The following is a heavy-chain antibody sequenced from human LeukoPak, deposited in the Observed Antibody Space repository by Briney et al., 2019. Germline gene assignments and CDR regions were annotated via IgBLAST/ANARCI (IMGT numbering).Heavy chain of an antibody. J-gene: IGHJ4*02. CDR1: GFTFSSYG. D-gene: IGHD3-10*01. Sequence: PGGSLRLSCAASGFTFSSYGMPWVRQAPGKGLEWVAVIWYDGSNKYYADSVKGRFTISRDNSKNTLYLQMNSLRAEDTAVYYCARDQLDSGFDYWGQGTLVTVSS. CDR2: IWYDGSNK. V-gene: IGHV3-33*01. CDR3: ARDQLDSGFDY.